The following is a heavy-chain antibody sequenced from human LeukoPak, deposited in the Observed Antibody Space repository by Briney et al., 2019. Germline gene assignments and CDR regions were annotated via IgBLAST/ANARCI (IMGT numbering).Heavy chain of an antibody. J-gene: IGHJ4*02. CDR2: ISAYNGNT. CDR3: ASYDFWSGSLSYW. V-gene: IGHV1-18*01. Sequence: ASGKVSCKASEGTFSTYAISWVRQAPGQGLEWMGWISAYNGNTNYAQKLQGRVTMTTDTSTSTAYMELRSLRSDDTAVYYCASYDFWSGSLSYWWGQGTLVTVSS. CDR1: EGTFSTYA. D-gene: IGHD3-3*01.